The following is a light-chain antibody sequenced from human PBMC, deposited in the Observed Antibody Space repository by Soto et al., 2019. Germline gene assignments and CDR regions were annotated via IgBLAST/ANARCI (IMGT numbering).Light chain of an antibody. CDR3: QRRSNWPPIT. V-gene: IGKV3-11*01. CDR1: LTVSSY. Sequence: EIVLTQSPATLSLSPGERATLSCRASLTVSSYLLWYQQKPGQAPRLLIYDASNRATGIPARVSGSGSGTDFTLTISILEPEDFAVYYCQRRSNWPPITFGQGTRLEIK. J-gene: IGKJ5*01. CDR2: DAS.